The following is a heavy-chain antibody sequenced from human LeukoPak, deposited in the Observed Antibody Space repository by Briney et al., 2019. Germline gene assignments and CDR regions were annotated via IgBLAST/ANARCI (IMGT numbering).Heavy chain of an antibody. CDR3: ARRRQSYFDH. Sequence: PGGSLRLSCAASGFTFSSYGMHWVRQAPAKGLEWVAVIWDDGSKEYYADSVKGRFTISRDSSNNTVYLQMDSLRAEDTAIYYCARRRQSYFDHWGQGTQVTVSS. CDR2: IWDDGSKE. J-gene: IGHJ4*02. CDR1: GFTFSSYG. V-gene: IGHV3-33*01.